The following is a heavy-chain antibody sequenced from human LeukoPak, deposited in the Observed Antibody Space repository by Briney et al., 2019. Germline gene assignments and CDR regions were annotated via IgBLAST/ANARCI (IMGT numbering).Heavy chain of an antibody. CDR1: GGSFSGYY. CDR3: ARRYSSSWYLGYYGMDV. J-gene: IGHJ6*02. CDR2: INHSGST. V-gene: IGHV4-34*01. D-gene: IGHD6-13*01. Sequence: PSETLSLTCAVYGGSFSGYYWSWIRQPPGKGLEWIGEINHSGSTNYNPSLKSRVTISVDTSKNQFSLKLSSVTAADTAVYYCARRYSSSWYLGYYGMDVWGQGTTVTVSS.